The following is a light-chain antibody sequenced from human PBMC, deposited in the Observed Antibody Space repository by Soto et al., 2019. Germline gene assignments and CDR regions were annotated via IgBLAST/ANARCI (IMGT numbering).Light chain of an antibody. CDR1: QSVSSSY. V-gene: IGKV3-20*01. CDR3: QQYGSSPLT. J-gene: IGKJ4*01. CDR2: GAS. Sequence: EIVLTQSRATLSLFPGERATLSCLASQSVSSSYLAWYQQKPGQAPRHLIYGASSRATGIPDRFSGSGSGTDFTLTISRLEPEDFAVYYCQQYGSSPLTFGGGTKVDIK.